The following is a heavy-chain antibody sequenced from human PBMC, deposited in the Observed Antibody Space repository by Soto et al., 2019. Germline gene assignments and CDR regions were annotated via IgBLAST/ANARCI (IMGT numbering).Heavy chain of an antibody. Sequence: ASVKVSCKASGYTFTSYHMHWVRQAPGQGLEWMGIINPSGGSTSYAQKFQGRVTMTRDTSTSTVYMELSSLRSEDTAVYYCARGQTAWIQLWAYFDYWGHGTLVTVSS. D-gene: IGHD5-18*01. J-gene: IGHJ4*01. CDR2: INPSGGST. CDR1: GYTFTSYH. CDR3: ARGQTAWIQLWAYFDY. V-gene: IGHV1-46*01.